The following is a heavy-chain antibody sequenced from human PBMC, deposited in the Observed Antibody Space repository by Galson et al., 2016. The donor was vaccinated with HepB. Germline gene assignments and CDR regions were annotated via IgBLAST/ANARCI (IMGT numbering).Heavy chain of an antibody. Sequence: SLRLSCAASGFTFSSYAMTWVRQAPGRGLEWVSGISADSTYYADSVKGRFTISRDNSRNTLHLQMNSLRAEDTALYYCAKRPSTSWGPFESWGQGPLVTVSS. CDR3: AKRPSTSWGPFES. CDR2: ISADST. CDR1: GFTFSSYA. V-gene: IGHV3-23*01. D-gene: IGHD7-27*01. J-gene: IGHJ1*01.